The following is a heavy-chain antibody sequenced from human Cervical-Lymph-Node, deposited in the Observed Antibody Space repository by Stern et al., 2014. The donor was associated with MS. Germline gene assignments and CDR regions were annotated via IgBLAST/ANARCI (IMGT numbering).Heavy chain of an antibody. Sequence: VQLLESGGGVVQPGRSLRLSCAASGFTFSSYGMHWVRQAPGKGLEWVAVIWYDGSNKYYADSVKGRFTISRDNYNNTLYLQMNSLRAEDTAVYYCARGTIAAAGTTDYWGQGTLVTVSS. CDR2: IWYDGSNK. CDR3: ARGTIAAAGTTDY. V-gene: IGHV3-33*01. CDR1: GFTFSSYG. D-gene: IGHD6-13*01. J-gene: IGHJ4*02.